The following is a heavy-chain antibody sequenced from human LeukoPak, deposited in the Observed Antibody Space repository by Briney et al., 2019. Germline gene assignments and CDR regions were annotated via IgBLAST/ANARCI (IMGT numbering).Heavy chain of an antibody. Sequence: ASVKVSCKASGYTFTSYDISWVRQAPGQGLEWMGWISAYNGYANYAQMLQGRVTMTTDTSTSTAYMELRSLRSDDTAVYYCARHESGYDFFFDHWGQGTLVTVSS. V-gene: IGHV1-18*01. CDR2: ISAYNGYA. CDR1: GYTFTSYD. CDR3: ARHESGYDFFFDH. D-gene: IGHD5-12*01. J-gene: IGHJ4*02.